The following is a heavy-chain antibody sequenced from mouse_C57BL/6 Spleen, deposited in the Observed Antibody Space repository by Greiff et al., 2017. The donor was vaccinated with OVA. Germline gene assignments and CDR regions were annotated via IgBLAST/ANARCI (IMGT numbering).Heavy chain of an antibody. V-gene: IGHV1-63*01. J-gene: IGHJ1*03. CDR1: GYTFTNYW. CDR3: AKSIYYGSRKGYFGV. D-gene: IGHD1-1*01. Sequence: QVQLQQSGAELVRPGTSVKMSCKASGYTFTNYWIGWAKQRPGHGLEWIGDIYPGGGYTNYNEKFKGKATLTADKSSSTAYMQFSSLTSEDSAIYYCAKSIYYGSRKGYFGVWGTGPTVSAST. CDR2: IYPGGGYT.